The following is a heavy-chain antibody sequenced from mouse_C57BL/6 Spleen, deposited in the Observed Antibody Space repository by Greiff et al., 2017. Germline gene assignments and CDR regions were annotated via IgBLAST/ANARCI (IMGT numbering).Heavy chain of an antibody. D-gene: IGHD1-1*01. CDR1: GFNIKDDY. V-gene: IGHV14-4*01. CDR2: IAPENGDT. Sequence: DVQLQESGAELVRPGASVKLSCTASGFNIKDDYMHWVKQRPEQGLEWIGWIAPENGDTESASKFQGKATITADTSSNTAYLQLSSLTSEDTAVYYCTTVVGGPCFDYWGQGTTLTVSS. J-gene: IGHJ2*01. CDR3: TTVVGGPCFDY.